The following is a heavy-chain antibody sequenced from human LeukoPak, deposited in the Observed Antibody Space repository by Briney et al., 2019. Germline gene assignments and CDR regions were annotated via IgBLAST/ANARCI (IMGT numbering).Heavy chain of an antibody. Sequence: PGGSLRLSCAASGFTFDDYAMYWVRQAPGKGLEWVSGISWNSNSIDYADSVKGRFIISRDNAKNSLYLQMNSLRPEDMAIYYCTKEGSSWSTFDYWGQGTLLTVSS. D-gene: IGHD6-13*01. CDR1: GFTFDDYA. CDR3: TKEGSSWSTFDY. V-gene: IGHV3-9*03. CDR2: ISWNSNSI. J-gene: IGHJ4*02.